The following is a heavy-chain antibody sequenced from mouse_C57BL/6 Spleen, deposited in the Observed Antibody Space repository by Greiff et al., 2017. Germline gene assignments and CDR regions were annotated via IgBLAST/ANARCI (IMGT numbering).Heavy chain of an antibody. CDR2: IRNKANGYTT. J-gene: IGHJ4*01. Sequence: EVKLMESGGGLVQPGGSLSLSCAASGFTFTDYYMSWVRQPPGKALEWLGFIRNKANGYTTEYSASVKGRFTISRDNSQSILYLQMNALRAEDSATYYCARYPDGWYAMDYWGQGTSVTVSS. CDR1: GFTFTDYY. V-gene: IGHV7-3*01. CDR3: ARYPDGWYAMDY. D-gene: IGHD2-3*01.